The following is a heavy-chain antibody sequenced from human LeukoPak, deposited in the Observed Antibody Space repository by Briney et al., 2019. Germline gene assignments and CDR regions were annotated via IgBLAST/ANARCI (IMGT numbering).Heavy chain of an antibody. CDR1: GYTFTSYD. D-gene: IGHD6-19*01. CDR2: MNPNSGNT. J-gene: IGHJ4*02. V-gene: IGHV1-8*01. CDR3: ARGFPPLDSSGWYDWLGSSPHNY. Sequence: ASVKVSCKASGYTFTSYDINWVRQATGQGLEWMGWMNPNSGNTGYAQKFQGRVTMTRNTSISTAYMELSSLRSEDTAVYYCARGFPPLDSSGWYDWLGSSPHNYWGQGTLVTVSS.